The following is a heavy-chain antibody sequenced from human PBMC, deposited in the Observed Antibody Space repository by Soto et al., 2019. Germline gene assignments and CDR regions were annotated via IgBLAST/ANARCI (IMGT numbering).Heavy chain of an antibody. CDR3: GRGIAVRPGFDI. Sequence: SETLCLTCGGYGGSFSRYYWRRIRQPPGKRLEWIGEINHSGRTNYNPSLKRPVTIAEDTSKNQFSRKLRSVTAADMDEYYCGRGIAVRPGFDIWGQGTMVTVSS. J-gene: IGHJ3*02. CDR2: INHSGRT. CDR1: GGSFSRYY. V-gene: IGHV4-34*01. D-gene: IGHD6-6*01.